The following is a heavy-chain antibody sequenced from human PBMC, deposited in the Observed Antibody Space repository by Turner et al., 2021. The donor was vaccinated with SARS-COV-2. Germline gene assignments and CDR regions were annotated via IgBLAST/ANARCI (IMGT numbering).Heavy chain of an antibody. Sequence: QVQLVQSGAEVKKPGSSVKVSCKASGGTFIIYAISWVRQAPGQGLKWMGGIIPIFGTANYTQKFQGRVTITADKSTSTAYMELSSLRSEDTAVYYCARAGGYTYGSPFGNWYYGMDVWGQGTTVTVSS. V-gene: IGHV1-69*06. CDR2: IIPIFGTA. CDR1: GGTFIIYA. D-gene: IGHD5-18*01. CDR3: ARAGGYTYGSPFGNWYYGMDV. J-gene: IGHJ6*02.